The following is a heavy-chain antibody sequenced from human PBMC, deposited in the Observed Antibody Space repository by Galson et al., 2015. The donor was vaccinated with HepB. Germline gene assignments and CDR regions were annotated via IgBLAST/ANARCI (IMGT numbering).Heavy chain of an antibody. V-gene: IGHV3-15*01. CDR1: GLYFPDVW. CDR3: TTRYHYTDY. D-gene: IGHD1-14*01. J-gene: IGHJ4*02. Sequence: SLRLSCAVSGLYFPDVWMTWVRQAPGEGLEWVGRIKSRIDGGTTDLAAAVKGRLTMSRDDSKTTVYLHMNSLKTEDTAVYYCTTRYHYTDYWGQGTLVTVSS. CDR2: IKSRIDGGTT.